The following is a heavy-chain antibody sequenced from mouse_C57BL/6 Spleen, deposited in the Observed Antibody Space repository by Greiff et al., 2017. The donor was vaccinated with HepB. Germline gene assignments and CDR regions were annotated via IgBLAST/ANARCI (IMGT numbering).Heavy chain of an antibody. CDR3: ASRGYYGSPFAY. Sequence: QVQLQQPGAELVRPGSSVKLSCKASGYTFTSYWMHWVKQRPIQGLEWIGNIDPSDSETHYNQKFKDKATLTVDKSSSTAYMQLSSLTSEDSAVYYCASRGYYGSPFAYWGQGTLVTVSA. CDR1: GYTFTSYW. CDR2: IDPSDSET. D-gene: IGHD1-1*01. J-gene: IGHJ3*01. V-gene: IGHV1-52*01.